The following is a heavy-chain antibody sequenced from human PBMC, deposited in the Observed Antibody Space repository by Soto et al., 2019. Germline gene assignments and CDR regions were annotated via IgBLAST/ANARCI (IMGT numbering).Heavy chain of an antibody. CDR3: ARDSGGTVVTPPDY. Sequence: QVQLQESGPGLVKPSQTLSLTCTVSGGSISSGDYYWSWIRQPPGKGLEWIGYIYYSGSTYYNPSLKARVTISVDTSKNQSDLKPSSVTAADTAVYYCARDSGGTVVTPPDYWGQGTLVTVSS. CDR1: GGSISSGDYY. CDR2: IYYSGST. D-gene: IGHD2-21*02. V-gene: IGHV4-30-4*01. J-gene: IGHJ4*02.